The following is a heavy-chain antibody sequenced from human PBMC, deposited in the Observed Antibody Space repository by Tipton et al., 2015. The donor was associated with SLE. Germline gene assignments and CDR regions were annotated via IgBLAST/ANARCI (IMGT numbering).Heavy chain of an antibody. CDR1: GYTFTGYY. CDR2: INPNSGGT. V-gene: IGHV1-2*06. D-gene: IGHD6-6*01. CDR3: ARDQEGGIAARPDHY. Sequence: QLVQSGPEVKKPGASVKVSCKASGYTFTGYYMHWVRQAPGQGLEWMGRINPNSGGTNYAQKFQGRVTMTRDTSISTAYMELSRLRSDDTAVYYCARDQEGGIAARPDHYWGQGTLVTVSS. J-gene: IGHJ4*02.